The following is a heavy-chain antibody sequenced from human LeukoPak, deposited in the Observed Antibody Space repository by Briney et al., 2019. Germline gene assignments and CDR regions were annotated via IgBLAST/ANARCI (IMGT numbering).Heavy chain of an antibody. CDR3: LSRSEPLTSYSFDY. V-gene: IGHV3-53*01. CDR2: INSADNT. Sequence: VGSPRLSPAPSLFTPRGELISSRPEAPGKRVWCVSIINSADNTYYPDSVKGRFTITRAVSKNTLYFQMNSLRAEDTAVYYCLSRSEPLTSYSFDYWGQGTLVTVSS. J-gene: IGHJ4*02. CDR1: LFTPRGEL. D-gene: IGHD3-9*01.